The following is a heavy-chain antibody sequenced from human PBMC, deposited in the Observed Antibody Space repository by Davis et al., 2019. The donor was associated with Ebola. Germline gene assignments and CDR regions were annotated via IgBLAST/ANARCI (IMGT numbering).Heavy chain of an antibody. Sequence: MPGGSLRLSCAVYGGSFSGYYWSWIRQPPGKGLEWIGEINHSGSTKSNPSLKSRVTISVDTSKNQFSLRLSSVTAADTAVYYCARHRHYGMDVWGQGTTVTVSS. CDR2: INHSGST. CDR1: GGSFSGYY. V-gene: IGHV4-34*01. J-gene: IGHJ6*02. CDR3: ARHRHYGMDV.